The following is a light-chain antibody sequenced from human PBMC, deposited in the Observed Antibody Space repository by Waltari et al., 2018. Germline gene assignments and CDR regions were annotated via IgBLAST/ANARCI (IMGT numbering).Light chain of an antibody. V-gene: IGLV4-69*01. Sequence: QLVLTQSPSASASLGASVKLTCTLDSGHTYYAIAWHQQQPEKGPRHLMKVNSDGSHSKGDGIPGRFSGSSSGAERYLTIASLQSEDEADYYCQTWGAGIRVFGGGTKLTVL. J-gene: IGLJ3*02. CDR3: QTWGAGIRV. CDR2: VNSDGSH. CDR1: SGHTYYA.